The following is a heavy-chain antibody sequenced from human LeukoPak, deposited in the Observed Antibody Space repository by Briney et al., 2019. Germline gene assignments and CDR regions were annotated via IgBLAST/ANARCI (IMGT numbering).Heavy chain of an antibody. V-gene: IGHV1-18*01. D-gene: IGHD3-10*01. Sequence: ASVKVSCKASGYTFTSYGISWVRQAPGQGLEWMGWISAYNGNTNYAQKLQGRVTMTTDTSTSTAYMELRGLRSDDTAVYYCARAPARPGSGSYLSHWDYWGQGTLVTVSS. J-gene: IGHJ4*02. CDR1: GYTFTSYG. CDR3: ARAPARPGSGSYLSHWDY. CDR2: ISAYNGNT.